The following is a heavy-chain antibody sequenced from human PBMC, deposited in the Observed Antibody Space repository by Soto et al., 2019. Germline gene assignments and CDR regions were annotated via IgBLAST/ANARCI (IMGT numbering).Heavy chain of an antibody. Sequence: QVQLQESGPGLVKPSETLSLTCQVSGASVGGHYWSWIRQPPGKGLEWIGFVDYTGSTKTNPFLKSRVTISIDTSNNQFTRRLRSVTAADTAVYFCARRKCFESSGYNHFDYWGQGILVTVSS. J-gene: IGHJ4*02. CDR1: GASVGGHY. CDR3: ARRKCFESSGYNHFDY. D-gene: IGHD3-22*01. V-gene: IGHV4-59*02. CDR2: VDYTGST.